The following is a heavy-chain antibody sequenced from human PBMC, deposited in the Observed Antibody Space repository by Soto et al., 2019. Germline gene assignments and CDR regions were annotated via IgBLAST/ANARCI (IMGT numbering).Heavy chain of an antibody. CDR2: IYTSGST. J-gene: IGHJ4*02. V-gene: IGHV4-4*07. Sequence: PSETLSLTCTVSGGSISSYYWSWIRQPPGKGLEWIGRIYTSGSTNYNPSLKSRVTMSVDTSKNQFSLKLSSVTAADTAVYYCARVYYDILTGFPYLDYWGQGTLVTVSS. CDR3: ARVYYDILTGFPYLDY. D-gene: IGHD3-9*01. CDR1: GGSISSYY.